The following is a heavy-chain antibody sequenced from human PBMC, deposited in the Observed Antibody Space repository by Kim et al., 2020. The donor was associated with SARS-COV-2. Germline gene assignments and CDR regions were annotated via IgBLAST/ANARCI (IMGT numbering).Heavy chain of an antibody. J-gene: IGHJ6*02. D-gene: IGHD4-17*01. V-gene: IGHV3-23*01. CDR3: AIEGRLYGAGPYYGMDV. CDR1: GFTFSSYA. Sequence: GSLRLSCASSGFTFSSYAMSWVRQAPGKGLEWVSAISGSGGSTYYADSVKGRFTISRDNSKNTLYLQMNSLRAEDTAVYYCAIEGRLYGAGPYYGMDVWGQGTPVTVSS. CDR2: ISGSGGST.